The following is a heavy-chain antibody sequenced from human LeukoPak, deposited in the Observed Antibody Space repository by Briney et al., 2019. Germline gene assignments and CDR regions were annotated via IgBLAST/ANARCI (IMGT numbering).Heavy chain of an antibody. CDR2: IYTSGST. D-gene: IGHD2-2*01. CDR3: ARAGGLGYCSSTSCSRLFAFDI. Sequence: PETLSLTCTVSGGSISSYYWSWIRQPAGKGLEWIGRIYTSGSTNYNPSLKSRVAMSVDTSKNQFSLKLSSVTAADTAVYYCARAGGLGYCSSTSCSRLFAFDIWGQGTMVTVSS. CDR1: GGSISSYY. J-gene: IGHJ3*02. V-gene: IGHV4-4*07.